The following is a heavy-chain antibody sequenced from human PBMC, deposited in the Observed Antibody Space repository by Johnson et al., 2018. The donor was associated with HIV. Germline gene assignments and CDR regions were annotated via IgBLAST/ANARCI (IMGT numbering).Heavy chain of an antibody. CDR3: AREAGYYDSSGYSDAFDI. Sequence: VQLVESGGGVVQPWRSLRLSCAASGFTFSSYWMSWVRQAPGKGLEWVANIKQDGSEKYYVDSVKGRFTISRDNAKNSLYLQMNSLRAEDTAVYYCAREAGYYDSSGYSDAFDIWGQGTMVTVSS. CDR2: IKQDGSEK. J-gene: IGHJ3*02. CDR1: GFTFSSYW. V-gene: IGHV3-7*01. D-gene: IGHD3-22*01.